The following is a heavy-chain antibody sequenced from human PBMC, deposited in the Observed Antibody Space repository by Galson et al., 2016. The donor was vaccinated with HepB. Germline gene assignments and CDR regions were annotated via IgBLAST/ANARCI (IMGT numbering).Heavy chain of an antibody. CDR3: ARVSQRRRPLSGPNYVDP. V-gene: IGHV4-31*03. CDR1: GGSISVDYY. D-gene: IGHD1-1*01. CDR2: IYYTGST. Sequence: TLSLTCNVSGGSISVDYYWTWIRQHPGRGLEWIGHIYYTGSTSYNPSLKTRVTISVDPSKNRFSPNLPSATAADTAVYYCARVSQRRRPLSGPNYVDPWGQGTLVTVSS. J-gene: IGHJ5*02.